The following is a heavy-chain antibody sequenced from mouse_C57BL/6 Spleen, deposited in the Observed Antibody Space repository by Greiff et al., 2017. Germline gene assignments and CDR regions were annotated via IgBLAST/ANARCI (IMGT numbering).Heavy chain of an antibody. V-gene: IGHV3-1*01. Sequence: EVQLQESGPGMVKPSQSLSLTCTVTGYSITSGYDWHWIRHFPGNKLEWMGYISYSGSTNYNPTLKSRISITHDTSKNHFFLKLNSVTTEDTATYYCARGLRRRGAYWGQGTLVTVSA. J-gene: IGHJ3*01. D-gene: IGHD2-2*01. CDR2: ISYSGST. CDR3: ARGLRRRGAY. CDR1: GYSITSGYD.